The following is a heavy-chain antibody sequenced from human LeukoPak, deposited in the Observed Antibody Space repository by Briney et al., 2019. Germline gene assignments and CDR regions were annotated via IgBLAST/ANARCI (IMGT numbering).Heavy chain of an antibody. D-gene: IGHD2-2*02. CDR2: ISYDGSNE. V-gene: IGHV3-30*04. J-gene: IGHJ4*02. CDR3: ARLCRGSSTSCYRGGFDY. Sequence: HSGGSLRLSCAASGFTFSSYVMHWVRQAPGKGLEWVAIISYDGSNEYYADSVKGRFTISRDNSKNTLYLQMNSLRAADTAVYYCARLCRGSSTSCYRGGFDYWGQGTLVTVSS. CDR1: GFTFSSYV.